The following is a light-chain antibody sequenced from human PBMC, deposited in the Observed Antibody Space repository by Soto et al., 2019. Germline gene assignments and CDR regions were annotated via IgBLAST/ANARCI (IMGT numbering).Light chain of an antibody. CDR1: TSDVGGYNY. Sequence: QSALTQPRSVPGSPGQSVTISCTGTTSDVGGYNYVSWYQQHPGKAPKLMIYDVTKRPSGVPDRFSGSKSGNTASLTISGLQAEDEADYYCCSYAHRSPPLDVFVTGTKLTVL. CDR2: DVT. CDR3: CSYAHRSPPLDV. J-gene: IGLJ1*01. V-gene: IGLV2-11*01.